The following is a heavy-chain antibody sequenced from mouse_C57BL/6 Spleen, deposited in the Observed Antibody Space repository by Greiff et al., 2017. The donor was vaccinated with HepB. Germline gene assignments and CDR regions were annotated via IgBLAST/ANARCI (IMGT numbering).Heavy chain of an antibody. CDR1: GYTFTSYW. V-gene: IGHV1-64*01. CDR3: ARGGIGSSFLY. CDR2: IHPNSGST. J-gene: IGHJ2*01. Sequence: QVQLQQPGAELVKPGASVKLSCKASGYTFTSYWMHWVKQRPGQGLEWIGMIHPNSGSTNYNEKFKSKATLTVDKSSSTAYMQLSSLTSEDSAVYYCARGGIGSSFLYGGQGTTLTVSS. D-gene: IGHD1-1*01.